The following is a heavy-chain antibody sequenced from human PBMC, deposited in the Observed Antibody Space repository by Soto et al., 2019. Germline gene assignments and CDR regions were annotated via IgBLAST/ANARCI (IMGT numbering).Heavy chain of an antibody. J-gene: IGHJ3*02. D-gene: IGHD3-10*01. CDR2: ISAYNGNT. V-gene: IGHV1-18*01. CDR1: GYTFTSYG. Sequence: GASVKVSCKASGYTFTSYGISWVRQAPGQGLEWMGWISAYNGNTNYAQKLQGRVTKTTDTSTSTAYMELRSLKSDDTAVYYCASTSRGVIMGAAFDIWGQGTMVNVSS. CDR3: ASTSRGVIMGAAFDI.